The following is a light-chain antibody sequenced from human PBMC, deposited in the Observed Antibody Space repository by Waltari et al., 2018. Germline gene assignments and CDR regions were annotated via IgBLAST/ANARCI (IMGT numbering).Light chain of an antibody. J-gene: IGKJ4*01. CDR2: DAS. Sequence: DIQLTQSPSSLSASVGDRVTITCQASVDIRTYLNWYQHKPGTAPKLLIYDASNLETGVPSRFSGSGSGTDFTLTISSLQPEDLATYYCQQHDNLPSFTFGGGTKVEI. CDR1: VDIRTY. V-gene: IGKV1-33*01. CDR3: QQHDNLPSFT.